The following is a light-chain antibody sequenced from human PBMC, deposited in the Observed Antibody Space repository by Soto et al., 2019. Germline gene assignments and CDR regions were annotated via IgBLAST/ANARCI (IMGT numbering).Light chain of an antibody. Sequence: EIVLTQSPGTLSLSPGERATLSCRASQSVSSSYLAWYQQKPGQAPRLLIYGASSRPTGIPDRFSGSGSGTDFTLTISRLEPEDFAVYYCQQCGSSPQTFGQGTRLEIK. J-gene: IGKJ5*01. V-gene: IGKV3-20*01. CDR2: GAS. CDR3: QQCGSSPQT. CDR1: QSVSSSY.